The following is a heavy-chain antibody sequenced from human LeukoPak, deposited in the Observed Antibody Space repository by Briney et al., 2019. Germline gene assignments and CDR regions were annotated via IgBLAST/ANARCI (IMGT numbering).Heavy chain of an antibody. V-gene: IGHV6-1*01. J-gene: IGHJ5*02. CDR1: GDSVSDKSGG. CDR3: ARDPSGQLVHPKGGNWFDP. D-gene: IGHD6-6*01. Sequence: SQTLSLTCAISGDSVSDKSGGWNWIRQSPSRGLEWLGRTYYRSKWYNDYAVSVKSRITINPDTSKNQFSLQLNSVTPEDTAVYYCARDPSGQLVHPKGGNWFDPWGQGTLVTVSS. CDR2: TYYRSKWYN.